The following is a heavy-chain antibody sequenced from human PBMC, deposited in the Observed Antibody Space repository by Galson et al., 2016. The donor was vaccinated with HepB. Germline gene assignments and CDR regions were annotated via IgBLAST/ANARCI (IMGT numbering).Heavy chain of an antibody. CDR3: ARGVDIVATNPAYYHGMDV. J-gene: IGHJ6*02. CDR2: IWYDGSNK. CDR1: GFTFSSYG. V-gene: IGHV3-33*01. Sequence: SLRLSCAASGFTFSSYGMHWVRQAPGKGLEWAAVIWYDGSNKYYADSVKGRFTISRDNSKNTLYPQMNSLRAEDTAVYYCARGVDIVATNPAYYHGMDVWGQGTTVTVSS. D-gene: IGHD5-12*01.